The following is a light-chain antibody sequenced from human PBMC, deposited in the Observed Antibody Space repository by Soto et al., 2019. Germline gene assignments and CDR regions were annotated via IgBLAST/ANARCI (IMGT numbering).Light chain of an antibody. CDR1: QTFSGG. V-gene: IGKV1-5*03. Sequence: DIQMTQSPSTLSASEGNRVTILCRPIQTFSGGLAWYQQKPGKPPKLLIFEASILESGVPSRFSGSRSGTEFTLTIDSLQPDDFATYYCQQYTSYSPTFGQGTKVEI. J-gene: IGKJ1*01. CDR3: QQYTSYSPT. CDR2: EAS.